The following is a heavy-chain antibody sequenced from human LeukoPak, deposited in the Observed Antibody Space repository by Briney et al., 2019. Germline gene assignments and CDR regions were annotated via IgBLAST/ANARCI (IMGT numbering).Heavy chain of an antibody. J-gene: IGHJ4*02. CDR2: IYYSGST. D-gene: IGHD3-16*02. V-gene: IGHV4-59*12. CDR3: AREPYYDYVWGSYRHFDY. CDR1: GGSISSYY. Sequence: PSETLSLTCTVSGGSISSYYWSWIRQPPGKGLEWIGYIYYSGSTNYNPSLKSRVTISVDTSKNQFSLKLSSVTAADTAVYYCAREPYYDYVWGSYRHFDYWGQGTLVTVPS.